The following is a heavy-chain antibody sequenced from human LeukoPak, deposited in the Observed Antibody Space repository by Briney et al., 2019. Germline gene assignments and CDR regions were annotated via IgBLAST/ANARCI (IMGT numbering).Heavy chain of an antibody. V-gene: IGHV3-23*01. CDR1: GFTFSSYA. CDR3: AKSSTSQRGYYGMDV. CDR2: ISGSGSRT. Sequence: PGGSLRLSCAASGFTFSSYAMSWVRQAPGKGLEWVSGISGSGSRTYYADSVKGRFTISRDNSKNTLYLQMNSLRVEDTGVYFCAKSSTSQRGYYGMDVWGQGTTVTVSS. J-gene: IGHJ6*02. D-gene: IGHD6-25*01.